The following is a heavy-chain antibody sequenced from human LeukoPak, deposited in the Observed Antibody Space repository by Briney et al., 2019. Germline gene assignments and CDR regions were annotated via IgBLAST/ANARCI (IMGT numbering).Heavy chain of an antibody. J-gene: IGHJ3*02. V-gene: IGHV5-10-1*01. D-gene: IGHD6-13*01. CDR1: GYSFSTYL. CDR2: IDPSDLYT. Sequence: GESLKISCKGSGYSFSTYLISWVRQMPGKGLEWMGKIDPSDLYTDYSPSFQGHVTISADTSINTAFLEWSSLKTSDTAIYYCASSIAAAGIGQNTFDIWGQGTVVAVSS. CDR3: ASSIAAAGIGQNTFDI.